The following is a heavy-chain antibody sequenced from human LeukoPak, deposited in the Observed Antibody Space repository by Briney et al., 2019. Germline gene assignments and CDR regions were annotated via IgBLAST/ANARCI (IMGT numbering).Heavy chain of an antibody. J-gene: IGHJ4*02. CDR1: GGSFSGYY. CDR2: INHSGST. V-gene: IGHV4-34*01. CDR3: ARGGSPVGATNDY. Sequence: SETLSLTCAVSGGSFSGYYWSWIRQPPGKGLEWIGEINHSGSTNYNPSLKSRVTISVDTSKNKLSLKLSSGTAADTAVYYCARGGSPVGATNDYWGQGKLVTVSS. D-gene: IGHD1-26*01.